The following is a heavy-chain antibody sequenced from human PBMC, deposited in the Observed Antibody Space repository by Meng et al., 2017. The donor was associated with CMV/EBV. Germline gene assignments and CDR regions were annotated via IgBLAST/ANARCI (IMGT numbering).Heavy chain of an antibody. CDR1: GGTFSSYA. V-gene: IGHV1-69*05. CDR3: ARSLVISQLYYYYYYGMDV. D-gene: IGHD2-21*01. J-gene: IGHJ6*02. Sequence: SVKVSCKASGGTFSSYAISWVRQAPGQGLEWMGGIIPIFGTANYAQKFQGRVTITTDESTSTAYMELSSLRSEDTAVYYCARSLVISQLYYYYYYGMDVWGQGTTVTVPS. CDR2: IIPIFGTA.